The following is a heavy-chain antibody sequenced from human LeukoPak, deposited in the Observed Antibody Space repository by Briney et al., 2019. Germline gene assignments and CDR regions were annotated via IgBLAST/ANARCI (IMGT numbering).Heavy chain of an antibody. CDR1: GFTFSTYE. J-gene: IGHJ3*01. CDR3: ARDRDCSRTSCFNAFDV. Sequence: GGSLRLSCAASGFTFSTYEMHWVRQAPGKGLEWVAVISHDGNDQYYADSVKGRFTISRDNSKNALYLQMNSLRLEDTAVYYCARDRDCSRTSCFNAFDVWDQGTMAIVSS. D-gene: IGHD2-2*01. V-gene: IGHV3-30*04. CDR2: ISHDGNDQ.